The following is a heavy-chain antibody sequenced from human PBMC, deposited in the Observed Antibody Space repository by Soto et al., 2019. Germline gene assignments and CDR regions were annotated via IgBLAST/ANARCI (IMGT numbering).Heavy chain of an antibody. D-gene: IGHD2-21*01. CDR3: AQSRDSVRCGALEDY. V-gene: IGHV3-23*01. J-gene: IGHJ4*02. CDR2: IGGSGRTS. Sequence: EVQLLESGGGLVQPGGSLSLSCAASAFTFNNYAMSWVRQAPGKGLEWVSGIGGSGRTSYYADSVKGRFTISRDNSNDTAFLQMKSLSTDDRGAYYCAQSRDSVRCGALEDYWGQGTRVTVSS. CDR1: AFTFNNYA.